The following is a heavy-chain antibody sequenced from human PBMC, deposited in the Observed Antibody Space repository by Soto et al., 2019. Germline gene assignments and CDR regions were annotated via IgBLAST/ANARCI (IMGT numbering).Heavy chain of an antibody. Sequence: GGSLRLSCAASGFTFSSYGMHWVRQAPGKGLEWVAVIWYDGSNKYYADSVKGRFTISRDNSKNTLYLQMNSLRAEDTAVYYCARDPPFKALQQLDDAFDIWGQGTMVTVSS. CDR3: ARDPPFKALQQLDDAFDI. V-gene: IGHV3-33*01. D-gene: IGHD6-13*01. CDR2: IWYDGSNK. CDR1: GFTFSSYG. J-gene: IGHJ3*02.